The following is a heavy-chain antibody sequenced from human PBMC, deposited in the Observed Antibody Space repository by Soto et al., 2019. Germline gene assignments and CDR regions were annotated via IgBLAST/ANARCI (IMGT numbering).Heavy chain of an antibody. D-gene: IGHD1-26*01. CDR3: APWAYCGSDPRDY. CDR1: GFTFSSYS. CDR2: ISSSSSYI. Sequence: EVQLVESGGGLVKPGGSLRLSCAASGFTFSSYSMNWVRQAPGKGLEWVSSISSSSSYIYYADSVKGRFTISRDKPKNSLYLKNNRLRAEDPALSYCAPWAYCGSDPRDYWGQGTLVTVSS. J-gene: IGHJ4*02. V-gene: IGHV3-21*01.